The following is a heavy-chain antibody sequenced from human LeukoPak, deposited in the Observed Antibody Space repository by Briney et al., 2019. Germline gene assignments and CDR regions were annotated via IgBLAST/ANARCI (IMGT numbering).Heavy chain of an antibody. J-gene: IGHJ3*02. Sequence: SETLSLTCTVSGYSINSGYYWGCFRQPPGEGLEWIGSIYHSGSTYYNPSLKSRVTMSVDTSKNEFSLKLSSVTAADTAVYYCARDRSVTYDAVDIWGQGTMVTVSS. CDR1: GYSINSGYY. D-gene: IGHD4-17*01. CDR2: IYHSGST. V-gene: IGHV4-38-2*02. CDR3: ARDRSVTYDAVDI.